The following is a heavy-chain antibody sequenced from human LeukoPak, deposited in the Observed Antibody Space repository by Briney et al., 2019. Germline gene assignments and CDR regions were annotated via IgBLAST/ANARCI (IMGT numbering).Heavy chain of an antibody. Sequence: GASVKVSCKASGYTFTSYYMHWVRQAPGQGLEWMGIINPSGGSTSYAQKFQGRATMTRDMSTSTVYMELSSLRSEDTAVYYCARDPGWNNYYDSSGPFDYWGQGTLVTVSS. CDR3: ARDPGWNNYYDSSGPFDY. J-gene: IGHJ4*02. V-gene: IGHV1-46*01. CDR1: GYTFTSYY. CDR2: INPSGGST. D-gene: IGHD3-22*01.